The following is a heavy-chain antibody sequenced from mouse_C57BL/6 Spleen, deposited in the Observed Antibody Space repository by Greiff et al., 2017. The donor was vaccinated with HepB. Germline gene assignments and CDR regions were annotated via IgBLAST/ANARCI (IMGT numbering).Heavy chain of an antibody. CDR3: ARSGATGKAWFAY. D-gene: IGHD4-1*02. J-gene: IGHJ3*01. CDR2: INPSSGYT. Sequence: QVQLQQSGAELAKPGASVKLSCKASGYTFTSYWMHWVKQRPGQGLEWIGYINPSSGYTNYNQKFKDKATLTADKSSSTAYMQLSSLTYEDSAVYDCARSGATGKAWFAYWGQGTLVTVSA. V-gene: IGHV1-7*01. CDR1: GYTFTSYW.